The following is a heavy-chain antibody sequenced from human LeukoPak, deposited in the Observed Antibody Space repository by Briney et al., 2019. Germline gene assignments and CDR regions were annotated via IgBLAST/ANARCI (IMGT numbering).Heavy chain of an antibody. CDR2: ISSNGGST. V-gene: IGHV3-64*01. J-gene: IGHJ4*02. CDR1: GFTFSSYA. Sequence: GGSLRLSCAASGFTFSSYAMAWVGQAPGKGLEYVSAISSNGGSTYYANSVKGRFTISRDNSKNTLYLQMGSLRAEDMAVYYCATMGNPIIRIWGQGTLVTVSS. CDR3: ATMGNPIIRI. D-gene: IGHD1-14*01.